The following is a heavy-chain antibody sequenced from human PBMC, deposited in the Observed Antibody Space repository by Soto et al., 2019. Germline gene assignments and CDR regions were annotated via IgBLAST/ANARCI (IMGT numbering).Heavy chain of an antibody. J-gene: IGHJ4*02. D-gene: IGHD3-10*01. Sequence: TSETLSLTCTVSGDSISSYYWNWIRQSPGKELEWIGYVSFSGSTYYNPSLKSRITTSVDTSKNQFSLQLTSLTAADTAVYFCGRHGSGSHFDSWGQGMLVTVSS. CDR2: VSFSGST. CDR1: GDSISSYY. CDR3: GRHGSGSHFDS. V-gene: IGHV4-59*08.